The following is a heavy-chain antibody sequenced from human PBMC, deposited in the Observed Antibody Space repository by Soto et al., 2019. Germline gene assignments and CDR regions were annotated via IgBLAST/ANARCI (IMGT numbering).Heavy chain of an antibody. CDR3: ARDWFTEYSSSFGMDV. D-gene: IGHD6-6*01. J-gene: IGHJ6*02. V-gene: IGHV4-4*02. CDR1: GGSISSSNW. CDR2: IYHSGST. Sequence: PSETLSLTCAVSGGSISSSNWWSWVRQPPGKGPEWIGEIYHSGSTNYNPSLKSRVTISVDKSKNQFSLKLSSVTAADTAVYYCARDWFTEYSSSFGMDVWGQGTTVTVSS.